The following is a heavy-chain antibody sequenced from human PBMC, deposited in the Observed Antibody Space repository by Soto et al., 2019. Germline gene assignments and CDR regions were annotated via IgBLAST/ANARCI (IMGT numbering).Heavy chain of an antibody. CDR1: GFTFNSHA. CDR3: ARVSRSWYAGFFDL. D-gene: IGHD6-13*01. V-gene: IGHV3-23*01. Sequence: GGSLRLSCTASGFTFNSHAMTWVRQAPGKGLEWVSGLSDSGGSIYYADSVKGRLTISRDNSKNVLYLQMNTLRAEDTAIYYCARVSRSWYAGFFDLWGQGTLVTVSS. CDR2: LSDSGGSI. J-gene: IGHJ4*02.